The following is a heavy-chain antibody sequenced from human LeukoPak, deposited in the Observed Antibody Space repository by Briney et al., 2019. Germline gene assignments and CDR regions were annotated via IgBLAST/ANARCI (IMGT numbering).Heavy chain of an antibody. CDR2: ISSNGGST. CDR3: ARDRSLYDFWSGYADY. D-gene: IGHD3-3*01. CDR1: GFTFSSYA. J-gene: IGHJ4*02. Sequence: HTGGSLRLSCAASGFTFSSYAMHWVRQAPGKGLEYVSAISSNGGSTYYANSVKGRFTISRDNSKNTLYLQMGSLRAEDMAVYYCARDRSLYDFWSGYADYWGQGTLVTVSS. V-gene: IGHV3-64*01.